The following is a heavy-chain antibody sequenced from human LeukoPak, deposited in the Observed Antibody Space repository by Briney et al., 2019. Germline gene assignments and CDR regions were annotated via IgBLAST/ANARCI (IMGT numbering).Heavy chain of an antibody. CDR3: AKDLRGDTSMATVLT. J-gene: IGHJ5*02. V-gene: IGHV3-9*01. D-gene: IGHD5-18*01. Sequence: PGRSLRLSCAGSGFTFDDYAMHWVRQAPGKGLEWVSGISWNSGSIGYADSVKGRFTISRDNAKNSLYLQMNSLRAEDTALYYCAKDLRGDTSMATVLTWGQGTLVTVSS. CDR1: GFTFDDYA. CDR2: ISWNSGSI.